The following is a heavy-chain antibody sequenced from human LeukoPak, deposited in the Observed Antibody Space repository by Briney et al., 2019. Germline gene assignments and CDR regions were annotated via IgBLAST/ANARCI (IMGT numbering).Heavy chain of an antibody. J-gene: IGHJ4*02. V-gene: IGHV4-61*08. CDR3: ARIHRYCSGGACYVLDN. CDR1: GGSISSGDYY. Sequence: PSETLSLTCTVSGGSISSGDYYWSWIRQPPGKGLEWIGYIYYSGSTNYNPSFKSRITISVDTSRNQFSLQLSSVTAADTAVYYCARIHRYCSGGACYVLDNWGQGTLVAVSP. D-gene: IGHD2-15*01. CDR2: IYYSGST.